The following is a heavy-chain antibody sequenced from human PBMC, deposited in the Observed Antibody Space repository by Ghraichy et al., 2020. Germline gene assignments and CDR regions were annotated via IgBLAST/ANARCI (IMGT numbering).Heavy chain of an antibody. CDR3: ARGEKPYYDILTGYYTASDY. D-gene: IGHD3-9*01. V-gene: IGHV3-21*01. CDR2: ISSSSSYI. J-gene: IGHJ4*02. Sequence: GALRLSCAASGFTFSSYSMNWVRQAPGKGLEWVSSISSSSSYIYYADSVKGRFTISRDNAKNSLYLQMNSLRAEDTAVYYCARGEKPYYDILTGYYTASDYWGQGTLVTVSS. CDR1: GFTFSSYS.